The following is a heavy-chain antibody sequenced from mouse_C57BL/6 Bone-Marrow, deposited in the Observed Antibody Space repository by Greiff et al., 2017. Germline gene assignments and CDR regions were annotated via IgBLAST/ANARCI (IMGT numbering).Heavy chain of an antibody. D-gene: IGHD2-10*01. Sequence: LQQPGAELVRPGSSVKLSCKDSYFAFLASAMHWVKQRPGHGLEWIGSFTMYSDASVYSEHFKGKATLTANTSSSTAYMERSSLTSEDAAVYYCARSLAYLYAMDYWGQGTSVTGSS. J-gene: IGHJ4*01. CDR1: YFAFLASA. CDR3: ARSLAYLYAMDY. V-gene: IGHV1-49*01. CDR2: FTMYSDAS.